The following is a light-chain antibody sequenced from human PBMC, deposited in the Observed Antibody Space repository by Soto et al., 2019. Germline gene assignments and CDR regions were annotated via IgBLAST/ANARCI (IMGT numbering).Light chain of an antibody. CDR2: AVS. Sequence: QSALTQPRSVSGSPGQSVTISCTGTNSDVGGYNSVSWYQQLPGKAPKLMISAVSQRPSGVPDRFSCSKSGNTASLTNSGLQADDEADYVCFSYTASDLWVFGGGTKLTVL. J-gene: IGLJ3*02. CDR3: FSYTASDLWV. CDR1: NSDVGGYNS. V-gene: IGLV2-11*01.